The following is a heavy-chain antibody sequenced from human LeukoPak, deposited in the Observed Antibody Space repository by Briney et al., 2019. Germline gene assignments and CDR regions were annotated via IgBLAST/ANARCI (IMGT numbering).Heavy chain of an antibody. CDR1: GFTFSSYA. V-gene: IGHV3-64*01. J-gene: IGHJ1*01. D-gene: IGHD4-23*01. CDR2: ISSNGGST. CDR3: ASSYVGYFQH. Sequence: GGSLRLSCAASGFTFSSYAMHWVRQAPGKGLEYVSAISSNGGSTYYANSVKGRFTISRDDSKNTLYLQMGSLRAEDMAVYYCASSYVGYFQHWGQGTLVTVSS.